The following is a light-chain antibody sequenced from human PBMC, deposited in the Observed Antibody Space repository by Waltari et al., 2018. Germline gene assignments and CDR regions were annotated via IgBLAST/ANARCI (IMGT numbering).Light chain of an antibody. J-gene: IGKJ2*01. CDR2: DAS. CDR3: QQRSNWPHT. Sequence: EIVLKQSPATLSLSPGERATLSCRASQSVSSYIAWYQQKPGQAPRLLIYDASNRATGIPARFSGSGSGTDFTLTISSLEPEDFAVYYCQQRSNWPHTFGQGTKLEIK. V-gene: IGKV3-11*01. CDR1: QSVSSY.